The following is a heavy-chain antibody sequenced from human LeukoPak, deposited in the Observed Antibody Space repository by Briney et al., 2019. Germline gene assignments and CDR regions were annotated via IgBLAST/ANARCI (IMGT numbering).Heavy chain of an antibody. CDR2: ISPADSDT. D-gene: IGHD6-19*01. J-gene: IGHJ4*02. CDR3: ASASYSSGWLYYFHY. CDR1: GYSFTSYW. V-gene: IGHV5-51*01. Sequence: GESLKISCKGSGYSFTSYWIGWVRQMPGKGLEWMGIISPADSDTRYSPSFQGQVTISADKSINTAYLQWSSLKASDTAIYYCASASYSSGWLYYFHYWGQGTLVTVSS.